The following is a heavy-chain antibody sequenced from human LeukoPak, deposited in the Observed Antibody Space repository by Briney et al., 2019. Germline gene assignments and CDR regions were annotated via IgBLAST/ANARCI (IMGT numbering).Heavy chain of an antibody. V-gene: IGHV3-66*01. Sequence: GGSLRLSCAASEFTVSSNYMSWVRQAPGKGLEWVSVIYSGGSTYYADSVKGRFTISRDNSKSTLYLQMNSLRAEDTAVYYCATGPYSSSSLSTWGQGTLVTVSS. J-gene: IGHJ5*02. CDR2: IYSGGST. D-gene: IGHD6-6*01. CDR3: ATGPYSSSSLST. CDR1: EFTVSSNY.